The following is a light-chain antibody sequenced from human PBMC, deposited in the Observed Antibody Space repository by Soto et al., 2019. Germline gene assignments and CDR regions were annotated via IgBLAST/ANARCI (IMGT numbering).Light chain of an antibody. CDR1: QSISNH. J-gene: IGKJ4*01. CDR2: AAS. Sequence: DIQMTQSPSSLSASVRDRITITCRASQSISNHLNWYQQKPGKGPNLLIYAASSLQSGVPSRFSGSGSGTDFTLTISSLQPEDFATYYCQQANSFPLTFGGGTKVDIK. V-gene: IGKV1-12*01. CDR3: QQANSFPLT.